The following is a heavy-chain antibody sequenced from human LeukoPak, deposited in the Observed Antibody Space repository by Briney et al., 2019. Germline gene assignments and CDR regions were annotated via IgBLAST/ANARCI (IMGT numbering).Heavy chain of an antibody. Sequence: ASVKVSCKASGCTFTGYYMHWVRQAPGQGLEWTGWINPKNGGTNPAEKFQGRVTMTRDTSLSTAFMELTGLTSDDTAVYFCAREPPYTGHCDITTCDVSRFDLWGQGTLVTVSS. CDR2: INPKNGGT. CDR3: AREPPYTGHCDITTCDVSRFDL. V-gene: IGHV1-2*02. J-gene: IGHJ4*02. CDR1: GCTFTGYY. D-gene: IGHD2-2*01.